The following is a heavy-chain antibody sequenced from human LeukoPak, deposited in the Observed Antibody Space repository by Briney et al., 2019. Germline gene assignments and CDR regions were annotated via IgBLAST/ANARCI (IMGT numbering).Heavy chain of an antibody. CDR2: ISSSGSTI. D-gene: IGHD1-26*01. Sequence: GGSLRLSCAASGFTFSDYYMSWIRQAPGKGLEWVSYISSSGSTIYYADSVKGRFTISRDNAKNSLYLQMNSLRAEDTAVYYCARDTPSVHISTSENSGSYYVPTGPAFYWGQGTLVTVSS. CDR3: ARDTPSVHISTSENSGSYYVPTGPAFY. J-gene: IGHJ4*02. V-gene: IGHV3-11*01. CDR1: GFTFSDYY.